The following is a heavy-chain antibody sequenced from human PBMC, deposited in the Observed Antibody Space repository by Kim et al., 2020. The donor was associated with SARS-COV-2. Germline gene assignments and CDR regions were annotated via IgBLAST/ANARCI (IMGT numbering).Heavy chain of an antibody. Sequence: ASVKVSCKASGYTFTSYAMHWVRQAPGQRLEWMGWINAGNGNTKYSQKFQGRVTITRDTSASTAYMELSSLRSEDTAVYYCARDCGYYGSGSYRRQAPRWFDPWGQGTLVTVSS. J-gene: IGHJ5*02. CDR3: ARDCGYYGSGSYRRQAPRWFDP. CDR2: INAGNGNT. D-gene: IGHD3-10*01. V-gene: IGHV1-3*01. CDR1: GYTFTSYA.